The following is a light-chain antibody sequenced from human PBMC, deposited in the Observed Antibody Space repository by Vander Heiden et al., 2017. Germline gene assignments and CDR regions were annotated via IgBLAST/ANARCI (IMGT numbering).Light chain of an antibody. CDR3: TSNTSTNTGV. CDR2: DVS. J-gene: IGLJ1*01. V-gene: IGLV2-14*03. CDR1: RSDVGSYNF. Sequence: QSALTQPASVSASPGQSVTISCTGTRSDVGSYNFVSWYQQHPGKAPKLMFVDVSRRPAGVAKRFAGSKSGKAASLTISGRRAEDEADYYCTSNTSTNTGVFGTGTKVTVL.